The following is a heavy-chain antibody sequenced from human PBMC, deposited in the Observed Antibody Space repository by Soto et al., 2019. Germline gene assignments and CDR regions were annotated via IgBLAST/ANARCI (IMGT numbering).Heavy chain of an antibody. CDR2: ISGSGGST. Sequence: GGSLRLSCAASGFTFSSYAMSWVRQAPGKGLEWVSAISGSGGSTYYADSVKGRFTISRDNSKNTLYLQMNSLRAEDTAVYYCAKDHSYDFWSGYYNYFDYWGQGTLVTVSS. CDR3: AKDHSYDFWSGYYNYFDY. CDR1: GFTFSSYA. V-gene: IGHV3-23*01. D-gene: IGHD3-3*01. J-gene: IGHJ4*02.